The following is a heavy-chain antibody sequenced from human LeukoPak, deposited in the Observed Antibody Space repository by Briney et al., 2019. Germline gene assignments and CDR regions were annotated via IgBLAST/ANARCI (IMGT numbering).Heavy chain of an antibody. CDR1: GFTFDDYA. CDR3: AKDADILQQLSYFDY. D-gene: IGHD3-9*01. CDR2: ISWDGGST. J-gene: IGHJ4*02. V-gene: IGHV3-43D*03. Sequence: SGGSLRLSCAASGFTFDDYAMHWVRQAPGKGLEWVSLISWDGGSTYYADSVKGRFIISRDNSKNSLYLQMNSLRAEDTALYYCAKDADILQQLSYFDYWGQGTLVTVSS.